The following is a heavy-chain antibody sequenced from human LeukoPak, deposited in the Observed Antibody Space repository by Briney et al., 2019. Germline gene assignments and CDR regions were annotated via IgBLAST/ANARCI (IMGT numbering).Heavy chain of an antibody. CDR1: GFTFSSYA. J-gene: IGHJ4*02. Sequence: GGSLRLSCAASGFTFSSYAMSWVRQAPGKGLEWVAAISYDGTNKYYADSVKGRFTISRDNSKNTLFLQMNSLRVEDTAVYYCARETYYFDYWGQGTLVTVSS. V-gene: IGHV3-30-3*01. CDR2: ISYDGTNK. CDR3: ARETYYFDY.